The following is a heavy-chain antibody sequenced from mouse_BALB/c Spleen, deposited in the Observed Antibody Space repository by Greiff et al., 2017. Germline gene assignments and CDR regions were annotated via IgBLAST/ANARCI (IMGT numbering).Heavy chain of an antibody. CDR3: ANYYGSSPYAFDY. J-gene: IGHJ2*01. D-gene: IGHD1-1*01. CDR1: GFTFSSYA. Sequence: EVQLVESGGGLVKPGGSLKLSCAASGFTFSSYAMSWVRQTPEKRLEWVASISSGGSTYYPDSVKGRFTISRDNARNILYLQMSSLRSEDTAMYYGANYYGSSPYAFDYWGQGTTLTVSS. CDR2: ISSGGST. V-gene: IGHV5-6-5*01.